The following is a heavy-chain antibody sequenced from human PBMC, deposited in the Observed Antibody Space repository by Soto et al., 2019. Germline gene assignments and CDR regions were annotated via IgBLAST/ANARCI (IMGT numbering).Heavy chain of an antibody. Sequence: SETLSLTCAVYGGSFSGYYWSWIRQPPGKGLEWIGEINHSGSTNYNPSLKSRVTISVDTSKNQFSLKLSSVTAADTAVYYCARMYSSGWYPLGYYGMDVWGQGTTVTVSS. J-gene: IGHJ6*02. V-gene: IGHV4-34*01. CDR1: GGSFSGYY. CDR2: INHSGST. D-gene: IGHD6-19*01. CDR3: ARMYSSGWYPLGYYGMDV.